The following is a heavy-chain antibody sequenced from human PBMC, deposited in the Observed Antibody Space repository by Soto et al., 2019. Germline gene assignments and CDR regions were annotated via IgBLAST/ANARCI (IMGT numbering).Heavy chain of an antibody. CDR3: AIPSAVAGTFDY. D-gene: IGHD6-19*01. CDR1: GGTFSSYA. Sequence: SVKVSCKASGGTFSSYAITWVRQAPGQGLEWMGGIIPIFGTANYAQKFQGRVTITADESTSTAYMELRSLRSDDTAVYYCAIPSAVAGTFDYWGQGTLVTVSS. V-gene: IGHV1-69*13. CDR2: IIPIFGTA. J-gene: IGHJ4*02.